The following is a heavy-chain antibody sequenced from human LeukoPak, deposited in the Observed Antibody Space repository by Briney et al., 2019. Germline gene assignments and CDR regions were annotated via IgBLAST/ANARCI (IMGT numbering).Heavy chain of an antibody. J-gene: IGHJ6*03. CDR3: AKENGGYYLYYYYMDV. CDR1: GFTFSSYA. D-gene: IGHD4-23*01. V-gene: IGHV3-23*01. CDR2: ISGSGGST. Sequence: GGSLRLSCAASGFTFSSYAMSWVRPAPGKGLEWVSAISGSGGSTYYADSVKGRFTISRDNSKNTLYLQMNSLRAEDTAVYYCAKENGGYYLYYYYMDVWGKGTTVTVSS.